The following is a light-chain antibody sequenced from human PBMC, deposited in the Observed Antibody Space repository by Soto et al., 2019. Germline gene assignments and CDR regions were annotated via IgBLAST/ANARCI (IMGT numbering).Light chain of an antibody. J-gene: IGKJ4*01. CDR2: DAS. CDR3: QQYDSSPLT. CDR1: QSVDSNY. V-gene: IGKV3-20*01. Sequence: EIVLTQSPDTLSLSPGERATPSCRASQSVDSNYLAWYQQKPGQAPRVLIYDASIRATGIPDRFSGSGSGTDFTLTISRLEPEDSAVYYCQQYDSSPLTFGGGTKVDIK.